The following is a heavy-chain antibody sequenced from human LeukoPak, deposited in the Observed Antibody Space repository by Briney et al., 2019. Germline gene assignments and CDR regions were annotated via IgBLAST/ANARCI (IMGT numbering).Heavy chain of an antibody. CDR1: GYTFTSYC. CDR2: INPSGGST. J-gene: IGHJ6*02. CDR3: ARSSSVAGIFDYGMDV. V-gene: IGHV1-46*01. Sequence: GASVKVSCKASGYTFTSYCMHWVRQAPGQGLEWMGIINPSGGSTSYAQKFQGRVTMTRDTSTSTVYMELSSLRSEDTAVYYCARSSSVAGIFDYGMDVWGQGTTVTVSS. D-gene: IGHD6-19*01.